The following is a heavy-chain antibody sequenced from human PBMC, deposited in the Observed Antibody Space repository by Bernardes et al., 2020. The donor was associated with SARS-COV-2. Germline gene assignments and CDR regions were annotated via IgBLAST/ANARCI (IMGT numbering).Heavy chain of an antibody. V-gene: IGHV4-38-2*01. D-gene: IGHD1-1*01. CDR3: ARNWNAGPFDY. J-gene: IGHJ4*02. CDR1: GYSISSGHY. CDR2: GYYSGTT. Sequence: SETLSLTCAVSGYSISSGHYWGWIRQAPGKTLEWIGSGYYSGTTYYKSSLESRVTISLDTSRNQFSLRMTSVTAADTAIYYCARNWNAGPFDYWGQGALVTVSS.